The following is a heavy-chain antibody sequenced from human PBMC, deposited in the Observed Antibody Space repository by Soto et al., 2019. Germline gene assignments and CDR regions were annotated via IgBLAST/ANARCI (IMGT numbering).Heavy chain of an antibody. D-gene: IGHD3-22*01. V-gene: IGHV3-33*01. CDR3: ARDRDDSSGYYFDY. CDR1: GFTFSSYG. CDR2: IWYDGSNK. J-gene: IGHJ4*02. Sequence: GGSLRLSCAASGFTFSSYGMHWVRQAPGKGLEWVAVIWYDGSNKYYADSVKGRFTISRDNSKNTLYLQMNSLRAEDTAVYYCARDRDDSSGYYFDYWGQGTLVTVSS.